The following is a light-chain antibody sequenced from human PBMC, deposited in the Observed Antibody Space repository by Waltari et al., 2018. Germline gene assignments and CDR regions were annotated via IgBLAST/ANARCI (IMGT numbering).Light chain of an antibody. V-gene: IGKV3-15*01. J-gene: IGKJ4*01. CDR3: QQYNRWPPLT. CDR1: QSISSN. CDR2: DAS. Sequence: DILMTQSPAALSVSPGDRATFSCRASQSISSNLAWYQQTPGQAPRLLIFDASTRATGVPARFRGSGSGTEFTLTISSLQSEDSAIYYCQQYNRWPPLTFGGGTKVEIK.